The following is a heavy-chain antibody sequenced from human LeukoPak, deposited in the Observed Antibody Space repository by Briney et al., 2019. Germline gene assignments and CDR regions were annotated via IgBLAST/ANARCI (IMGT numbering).Heavy chain of an antibody. CDR2: IYSGGST. CDR1: GFTVNY. J-gene: IGHJ4*02. V-gene: IGHV3-53*01. D-gene: IGHD3-22*01. Sequence: GGSLRLSCAASGFTVNYMSWVRQAPGKGLEWVSVIYSGGSTYYADSVKGRFTISRDNSKNTPYLQMNSLRAEDTAVYYCARGPFDGGYLDYWGQGTLVTVSS. CDR3: ARGPFDGGYLDY.